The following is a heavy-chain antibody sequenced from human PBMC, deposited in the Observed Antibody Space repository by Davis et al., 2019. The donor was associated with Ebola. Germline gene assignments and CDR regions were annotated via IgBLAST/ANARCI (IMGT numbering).Heavy chain of an antibody. CDR1: GFTFSSYE. D-gene: IGHD5-24*01. J-gene: IGHJ6*02. CDR2: ISSSDTTT. Sequence: PGGSLRLSCAASGFTFSSYEMNWVRQAPGKGLEWISYISSSDTTTSYADSVKGRFTISRDNAKNSLYLQMSSLRAEDTAIYYCARMAADFYHYGFDVWGQGTTVTVSS. V-gene: IGHV3-48*03. CDR3: ARMAADFYHYGFDV.